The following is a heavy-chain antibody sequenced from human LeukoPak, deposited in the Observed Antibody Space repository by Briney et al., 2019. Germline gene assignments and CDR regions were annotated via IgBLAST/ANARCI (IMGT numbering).Heavy chain of an antibody. CDR1: GFTVSSNY. CDR3: ARASGYSGSRRWFDP. CDR2: IYSAGNT. V-gene: IGHV3-53*04. D-gene: IGHD5-12*01. J-gene: IGHJ5*02. Sequence: GGSLRLSCAASGFTVSSNYVSWVRQAPGKGLEWVSFIYSAGNTYYADFVKGRFTISRHTPKNTLYLQMNSLRAEDTAVYYCARASGYSGSRRWFDPWGQGTLVTVSS.